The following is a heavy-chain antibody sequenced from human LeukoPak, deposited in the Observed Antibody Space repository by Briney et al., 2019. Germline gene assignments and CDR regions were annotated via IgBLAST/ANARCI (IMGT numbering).Heavy chain of an antibody. CDR2: ISAYNGNT. J-gene: IGHJ4*02. V-gene: IGHV1-18*01. D-gene: IGHD6-19*01. CDR3: ARRRSEEFDFDC. CDR1: GYTFTNYG. Sequence: GAAVTASCKASGYTFTNYGISWVRQAPGQGLEWMGWISAYNGNTNYAQKLQGRVTMTTDTSTSTAYMELRSLRSDDTAVYYCARRRSEEFDFDCWGQGTLVTVSS.